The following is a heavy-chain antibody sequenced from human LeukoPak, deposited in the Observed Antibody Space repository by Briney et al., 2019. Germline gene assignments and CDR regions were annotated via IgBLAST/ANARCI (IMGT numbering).Heavy chain of an antibody. J-gene: IGHJ6*02. Sequence: GASVKVSCKASGYTFTSCDINWVRQATGQGLEWMGWMNPNSGNTGYAQKFQGRVTMTRNTSISTAYMELSSLRSEDTAVYYCARGGVVVVAATIYYYYGMDVWGQGTTVTVSS. D-gene: IGHD2-15*01. CDR2: MNPNSGNT. CDR3: ARGGVVVVAATIYYYYGMDV. V-gene: IGHV1-8*02. CDR1: GYTFTSCD.